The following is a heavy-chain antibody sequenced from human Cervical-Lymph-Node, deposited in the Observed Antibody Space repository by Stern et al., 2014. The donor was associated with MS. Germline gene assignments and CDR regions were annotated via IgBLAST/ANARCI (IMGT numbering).Heavy chain of an antibody. D-gene: IGHD3-9*01. J-gene: IGHJ4*02. CDR3: LAGRAGYPFDY. CDR1: GGSIRNHY. CDR2: IHYSGIT. V-gene: IGHV4-59*11. Sequence: QVQLQESGPGLVKPSETLSLTCSVFGGSIRNHYWTWIRQPPGKGLEWIADIHYSGITHYTPSLKSRVTMSLDMSKSQVSLRLSSVTAADTAVYYCLAGRAGYPFDYWGQGSQVSVSS.